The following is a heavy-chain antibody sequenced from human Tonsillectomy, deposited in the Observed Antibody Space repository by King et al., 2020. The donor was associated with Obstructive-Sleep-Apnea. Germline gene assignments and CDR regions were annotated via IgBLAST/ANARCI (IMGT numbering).Heavy chain of an antibody. Sequence: VQLVESGAEVKKPGASVKISCTASGYAFTSYYIHWVRQAPGQGLEWMGIINPSGGSTSYAQKFQGRVTMTRDTSTSTVYMELSSLSSEDTALYFCARKPTIPAFDYWGQGTLVTVSS. CDR1: GYAFTSYY. D-gene: IGHD5-12*01. CDR3: ARKPTIPAFDY. V-gene: IGHV1-46*03. CDR2: INPSGGST. J-gene: IGHJ4*02.